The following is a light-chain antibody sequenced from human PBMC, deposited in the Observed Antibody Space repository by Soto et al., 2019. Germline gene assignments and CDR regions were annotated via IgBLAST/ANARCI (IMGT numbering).Light chain of an antibody. CDR1: SSDIGSYNL. CDR3: CSYAGSSTYV. CDR2: ETK. V-gene: IGLV2-23*01. J-gene: IGLJ1*01. Sequence: QSALTQPASVSGSPGQSITISCTGTSSDIGSYNLVSWYQRHPGKAPKLLIYETKKRPSGIPNRFSGSKSGNTASLTISGLQAEDEAEYSCCSYAGSSTYVFGTGTKLTVL.